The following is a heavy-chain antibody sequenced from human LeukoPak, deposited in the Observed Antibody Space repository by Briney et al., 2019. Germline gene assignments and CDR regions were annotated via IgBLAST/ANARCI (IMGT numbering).Heavy chain of an antibody. CDR1: GYTLTELS. Sequence: ASVKVSCKVSGYTLTELSMHWVRQAPGQGLEWMGWINPNSGGTNYAQKFQGRVTMTRDTSISTAYMELSRLRSDDTAVYYCARAGVGYCSSTSSCPLHFDYWGQGTLVTVSS. V-gene: IGHV1-2*02. CDR2: INPNSGGT. CDR3: ARAGVGYCSSTSSCPLHFDY. D-gene: IGHD2-2*01. J-gene: IGHJ4*02.